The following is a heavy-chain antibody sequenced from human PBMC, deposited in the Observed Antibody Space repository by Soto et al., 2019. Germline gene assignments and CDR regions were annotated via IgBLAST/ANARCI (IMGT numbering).Heavy chain of an antibody. D-gene: IGHD5-18*01. J-gene: IGHJ4*02. CDR3: ARQIYDADTGPNFKYYFDA. V-gene: IGHV5-10-1*01. CDR2: IDPSDSQT. CDR1: GYSFAGYW. Sequence: GESLRISCKGSGYSFAGYWITWVRQKPGKGLEWMGRIDPSDSQTYYSPSFRGHVTISVTKSITTVFLQWSSLRASDTAMYYCARQIYDADTGPNFKYYFDAWGQATPVTVSS.